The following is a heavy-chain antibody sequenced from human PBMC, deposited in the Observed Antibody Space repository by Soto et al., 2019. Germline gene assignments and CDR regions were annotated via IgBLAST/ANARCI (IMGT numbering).Heavy chain of an antibody. J-gene: IGHJ4*02. D-gene: IGHD6-13*01. Sequence: QVQPQESGPGLVKPSWTLSLTCVVSSVSIRTSNWWTWVRQPPGKGLEWIGGIVHSGSTTYNPSRKSRGTIAVDKSKNQCALNITSVTAADTAVYYCARVRADRTPYFFDFGGQGTLFTVSS. CDR1: SVSIRTSNW. CDR2: IVHSGST. CDR3: ARVRADRTPYFFDF. V-gene: IGHV4-4*02.